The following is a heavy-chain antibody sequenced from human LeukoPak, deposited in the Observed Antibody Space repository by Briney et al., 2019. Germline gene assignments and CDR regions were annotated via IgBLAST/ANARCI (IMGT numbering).Heavy chain of an antibody. CDR3: ARARAVGYYYYYYMDV. CDR1: GGSITSYY. CDR2: ISTSGNT. D-gene: IGHD6-19*01. V-gene: IGHV4-4*07. J-gene: IGHJ6*03. Sequence: SETLSLTCTVSGGSITSYYWSWIRQPAGKGLEWIGHISTSGNTNYNPSLKSRVTMSIDTSKNQFSLKLNSVTAADTAVYYCARARAVGYYYYYYMDVWGKGTTVTVSS.